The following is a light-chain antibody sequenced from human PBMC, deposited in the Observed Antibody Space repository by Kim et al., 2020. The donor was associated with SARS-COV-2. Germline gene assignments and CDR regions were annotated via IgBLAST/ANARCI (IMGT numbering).Light chain of an antibody. V-gene: IGKV1-8*01. CDR1: QRISSY. Sequence: ASTGNRITITYRASQRISSYLAWYQQKPGKAPNLLIYAASTLQSGVPSRFSGSGSGTDFTLTISCLQSEDFATYYCQQYYDYPRTFGQGTKVDIK. CDR3: QQYYDYPRT. J-gene: IGKJ1*01. CDR2: AAS.